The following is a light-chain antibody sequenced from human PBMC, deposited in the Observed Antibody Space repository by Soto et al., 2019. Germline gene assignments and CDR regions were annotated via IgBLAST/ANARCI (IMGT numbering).Light chain of an antibody. CDR1: SSDVGGYNY. CDR3: SSYTTSNTRQIV. V-gene: IGLV2-14*03. J-gene: IGLJ1*01. Sequence: XSVLTQPASVSGSPGRSITISCTGTSSDVGGYNYVSWYQHHPGKAPKLIIYDVTNRPSGVSNPFSGSKSGNTASLTISGLQPEDEADYYCSSYTTSNTRQIVFGTGTKVTVL. CDR2: DVT.